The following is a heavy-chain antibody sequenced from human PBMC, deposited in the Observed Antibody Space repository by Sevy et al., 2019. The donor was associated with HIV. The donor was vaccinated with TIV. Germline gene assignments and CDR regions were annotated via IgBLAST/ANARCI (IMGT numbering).Heavy chain of an antibody. Sequence: GGSLRLSCAASGFTFSSYGMHWVRQAPGKGLEWVAVIWYDGSNKYYADSVKGRFTISRDNSKNTLYLQMNSLRAEDMAVYYCAKDRGSSGWISHYFDYWGQGTLVTVSS. J-gene: IGHJ4*02. V-gene: IGHV3-33*06. CDR2: IWYDGSNK. CDR1: GFTFSSYG. CDR3: AKDRGSSGWISHYFDY. D-gene: IGHD6-19*01.